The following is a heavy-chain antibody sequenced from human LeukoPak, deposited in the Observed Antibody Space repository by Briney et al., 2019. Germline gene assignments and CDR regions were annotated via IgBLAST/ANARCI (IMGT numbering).Heavy chain of an antibody. CDR3: ARGLVATTPFDY. D-gene: IGHD5-12*01. V-gene: IGHV3-74*01. CDR1: GLTFSSYL. Sequence: GGSLRLSCAASGLTFSSYLMHWVRQAPGKGLVWVSRNNSDGSSRSYADSVKGRFTISRDNAKNTLYLQMNSLRAEDTAVYYCARGLVATTPFDYWGQGTLVTVSS. CDR2: NNSDGSSR. J-gene: IGHJ4*02.